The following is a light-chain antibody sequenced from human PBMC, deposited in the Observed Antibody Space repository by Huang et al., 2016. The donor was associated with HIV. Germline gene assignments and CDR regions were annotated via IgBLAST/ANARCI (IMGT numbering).Light chain of an antibody. CDR3: QQRANWLT. Sequence: IVLTQSPATLSLSPGERATLSCRASQSVSSYLAWYQQKPGQSPRLLIYDASNRASDVPARFSGSGSGTDFTLTISSLEPEDFAVYYCQQRANWLTFGGGTKVEIK. V-gene: IGKV3-11*01. CDR2: DAS. J-gene: IGKJ4*01. CDR1: QSVSSY.